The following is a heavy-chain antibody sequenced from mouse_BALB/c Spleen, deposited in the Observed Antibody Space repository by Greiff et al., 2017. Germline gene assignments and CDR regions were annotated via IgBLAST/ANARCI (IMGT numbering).Heavy chain of an antibody. D-gene: IGHD1-1*01. CDR2: ILPGSGST. J-gene: IGHJ4*01. Sequence: VQLQQSGAELMKPGASVKISCKATGYTFSSYWIEWVKQRPGHGLEWIGEILPGSGSTNYNGKFKGKATLTADKSSSTAYMQLSSLTSEDSAVYFCARSDYYGSRDYWGQGTSVTVSS. CDR1: GYTFSSYW. V-gene: IGHV1-9*01. CDR3: ARSDYYGSRDY.